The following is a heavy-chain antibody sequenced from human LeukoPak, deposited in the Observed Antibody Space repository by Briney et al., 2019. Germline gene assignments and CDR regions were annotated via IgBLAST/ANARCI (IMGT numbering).Heavy chain of an antibody. Sequence: SVKVSCKASGGTFSSYAISGVRQAPGQGLEWMGRIIPIFGTANYAQKFQGRVTITADKSTSTAYMELSSLRSEDTAVYYCARDRPLAVAGDRWGQGTLVTVSS. CDR3: ARDRPLAVAGDR. J-gene: IGHJ4*02. CDR2: IIPIFGTA. CDR1: GGTFSSYA. V-gene: IGHV1-69*06. D-gene: IGHD6-19*01.